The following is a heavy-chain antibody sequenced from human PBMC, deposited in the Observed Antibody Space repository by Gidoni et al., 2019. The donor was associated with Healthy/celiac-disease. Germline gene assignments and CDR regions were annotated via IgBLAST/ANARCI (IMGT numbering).Heavy chain of an antibody. V-gene: IGHV5-51*01. D-gene: IGHD1-1*01. CDR1: GYSFTSYW. Sequence: EVQLVQSGAEVKKPGESLKISCKGSGYSFTSYWIGWVRQMPGKGREWMGIIYPGDSDTRYSPSFQGQVTISADKSISTAYLQWSSLKASDTAMYYGARSKLERQPYYYGMDVWGKGTTVTVSS. J-gene: IGHJ6*04. CDR2: IYPGDSDT. CDR3: ARSKLERQPYYYGMDV.